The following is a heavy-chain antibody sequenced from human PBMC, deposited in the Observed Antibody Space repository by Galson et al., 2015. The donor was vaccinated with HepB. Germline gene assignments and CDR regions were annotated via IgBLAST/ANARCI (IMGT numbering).Heavy chain of an antibody. CDR2: INPNSGGT. Sequence: SVKVSCKASGYTFTGYYMHWVRQAPGQGLEWMGWINPNSGGTNYAQKFQGRVTMTRDTSISTAYMELSRLRSDDTAVYYCARTLSPYYYDSSGYYYASEFDYWGQGTLVTVSS. V-gene: IGHV1-2*02. CDR1: GYTFTGYY. CDR3: ARTLSPYYYDSSGYYYASEFDY. J-gene: IGHJ4*02. D-gene: IGHD3-22*01.